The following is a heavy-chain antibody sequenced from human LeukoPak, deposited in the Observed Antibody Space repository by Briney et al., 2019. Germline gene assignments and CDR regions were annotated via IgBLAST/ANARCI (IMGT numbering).Heavy chain of an antibody. Sequence: QAGGSLRLSCAASGFTFSSYSMNWVRQAPGKGLEWVSCISSSSTIYYADSVKGRFTISRDNAKNSLYLQMNSLRDEDTAVYYCARRGSSYSSGWYGAFDIWGQGTMVTVSS. J-gene: IGHJ3*02. CDR1: GFTFSSYS. D-gene: IGHD6-19*01. CDR2: ISSSSTI. V-gene: IGHV3-48*02. CDR3: ARRGSSYSSGWYGAFDI.